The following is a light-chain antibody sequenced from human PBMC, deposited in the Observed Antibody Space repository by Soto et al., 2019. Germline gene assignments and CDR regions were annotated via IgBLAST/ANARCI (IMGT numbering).Light chain of an antibody. V-gene: IGKV3-15*01. CDR1: QSVSSN. CDR2: GAS. Sequence: EIVMTQSPATLSVSPGERATLSCRAGQSVSSNLAWYQQKPGQAPRLLIYGASTRATGIPARFSGSGSGTDFTLTISSLEPEDFAVYYCQQRSNWPSITFGQGTRLEIK. J-gene: IGKJ5*01. CDR3: QQRSNWPSIT.